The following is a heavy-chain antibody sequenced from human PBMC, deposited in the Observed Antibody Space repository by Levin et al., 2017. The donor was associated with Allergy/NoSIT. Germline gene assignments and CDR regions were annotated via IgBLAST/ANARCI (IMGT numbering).Heavy chain of an antibody. V-gene: IGHV3-23*01. Sequence: GESLKISCAGSGFIFSNYAMNWVRQAPGKGLEWVSGISGGGGSTYYADSVTGRFTISRDNTKNTQSLQMNSLRAEDTAVYYCAVNRWADRGFDYWGPGTLVIVSS. D-gene: IGHD1-14*01. CDR3: AVNRWADRGFDY. CDR1: GFIFSNYA. J-gene: IGHJ4*02. CDR2: ISGGGGST.